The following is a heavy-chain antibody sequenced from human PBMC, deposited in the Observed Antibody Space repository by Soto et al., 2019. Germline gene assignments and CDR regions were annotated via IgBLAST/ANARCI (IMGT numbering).Heavy chain of an antibody. CDR3: ARGNFDILTGYYAFDI. CDR1: GGSISSSY. D-gene: IGHD3-9*01. J-gene: IGHJ3*02. Sequence: QVQLQESGPGLVKPSETLSLTCTVSGGSISSSYWSWIRQPPGKGLEYIGYIYHSGSINYNPSLKIRVTTSLATSKNQFSLKLSSVTAADTAVYYCARGNFDILTGYYAFDIWGQGTMVTVSS. CDR2: IYHSGSI. V-gene: IGHV4-59*01.